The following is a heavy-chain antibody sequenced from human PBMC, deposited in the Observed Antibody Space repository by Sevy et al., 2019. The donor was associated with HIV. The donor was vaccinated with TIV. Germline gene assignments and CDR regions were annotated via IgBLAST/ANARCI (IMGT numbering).Heavy chain of an antibody. CDR1: GFAFYEYR. D-gene: IGHD2-8*01. J-gene: IGHJ4*02. CDR2: LSFGCGKI. Sequence: GGFLRLSCAASGFAFYEYRMSWIRQAPGKGLEWVATLSFGCGKINYADSVKGRFTISRDNSKNSFYLQMDNLRVEDTALYYCAREGCSRPHDYWGQGTRVTVSS. CDR3: AREGCSRPHDY. V-gene: IGHV3-23*01.